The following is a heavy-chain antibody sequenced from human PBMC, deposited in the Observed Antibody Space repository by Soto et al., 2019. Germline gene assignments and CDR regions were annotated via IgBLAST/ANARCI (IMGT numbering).Heavy chain of an antibody. CDR3: AALGVNFDH. Sequence: PGGSLRLSCAASGFTFSRYSMNWVRQAPGKGLEWVSSISSTSGNIYYADSVKGRFTISRDNAKNSLYLQMNSLRAEDTAVYYCAALGVNFDHWGQGTLVTVSS. D-gene: IGHD2-8*01. J-gene: IGHJ4*02. CDR1: GFTFSRYS. V-gene: IGHV3-21*01. CDR2: ISSTSGNI.